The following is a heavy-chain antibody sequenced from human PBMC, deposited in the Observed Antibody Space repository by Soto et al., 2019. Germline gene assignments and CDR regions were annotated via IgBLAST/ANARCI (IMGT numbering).Heavy chain of an antibody. V-gene: IGHV3-72*01. CDR1: GFTFSDHY. J-gene: IGHJ5*02. CDR3: ASPYGADGFDT. CDR2: SRNKADSYTI. Sequence: EVQLVESGGGLVQPGGSLRLSCEASGFTFSDHYMDWVRQAPGKGLEWVGRSRNKADSYTIEYAASVIGRFTISRDDSKNSLYLQMNSLKIEDTAVYYCASPYGADGFDTWGQGTLVTVSS. D-gene: IGHD4-17*01.